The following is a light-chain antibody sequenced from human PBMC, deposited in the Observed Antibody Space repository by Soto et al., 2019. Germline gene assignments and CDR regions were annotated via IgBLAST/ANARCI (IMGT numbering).Light chain of an antibody. V-gene: IGKV3-20*01. CDR1: QSVGSSY. CDR3: QQYGGSPLYT. J-gene: IGKJ2*01. Sequence: EIVLTQSPGTLSLSPGERATLSCRASQSVGSSYVAWYQQKPGQAPRLLIYGASSRATGIPDRFSGSGSGTDFTLTISRLEPEDFAVYYCQQYGGSPLYTFGQGTKLEIK. CDR2: GAS.